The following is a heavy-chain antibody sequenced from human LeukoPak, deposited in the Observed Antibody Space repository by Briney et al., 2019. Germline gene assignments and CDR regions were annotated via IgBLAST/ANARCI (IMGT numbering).Heavy chain of an antibody. J-gene: IGHJ4*02. CDR2: ISAYNGNT. V-gene: IGHV1-18*01. Sequence: ASVKVSCKASGYTFTSYGISWVRQAPGQGLEWMGWISAYNGNTNYAQKLQGRVTMTTDTSTSTAYTELRSLRSDDTAVYYCARDRRYCSGGSCYLYWGQGTLVTVSS. CDR3: ARDRRYCSGGSCYLY. CDR1: GYTFTSYG. D-gene: IGHD2-15*01.